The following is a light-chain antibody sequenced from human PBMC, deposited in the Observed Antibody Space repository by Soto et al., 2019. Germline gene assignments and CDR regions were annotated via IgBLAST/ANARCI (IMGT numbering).Light chain of an antibody. CDR3: QQYNNWPPEYT. V-gene: IGKV3-15*01. Sequence: EIVMTQSPATLSVSPGERATLSCRASQSVSSNLAWHQQKPGQAPRLLIYAASTRATGIPARFSGSGSGTEFTLTISSLQSEDFAVYYCQQYNNWPPEYTFGQGTKLQIK. J-gene: IGKJ2*01. CDR2: AAS. CDR1: QSVSSN.